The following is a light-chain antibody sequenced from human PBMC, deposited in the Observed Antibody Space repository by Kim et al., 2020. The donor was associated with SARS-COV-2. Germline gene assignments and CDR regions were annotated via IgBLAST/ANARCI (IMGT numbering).Light chain of an antibody. J-gene: IGKJ1*01. V-gene: IGKV1-5*01. CDR2: HAS. CDR3: QHLGT. CDR1: QSISGW. Sequence: STLSASVGDRVNITCRASQSISGWLAWYQQKPGKAPKLLIYHASTLQGGVPSRFSGSGSGTEFTLTINNLQPDDFATYYCQHLGTFGLGTKVDIK.